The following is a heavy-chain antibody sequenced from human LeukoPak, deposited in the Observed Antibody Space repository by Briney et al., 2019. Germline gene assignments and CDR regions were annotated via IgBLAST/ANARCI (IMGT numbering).Heavy chain of an antibody. CDR2: INHSGST. CDR1: GGSFSGYY. J-gene: IGHJ4*02. CDR3: AGGPRITMTVVVY. V-gene: IGHV4-34*01. D-gene: IGHD3-22*01. Sequence: SETLSLTCAVYGGSFSGYYWSWIRQPPGKGLEWIGEINHSGSTNYNPSLKSRVTISVGTSKNQFSLKLSSVTAADTAVYYCAGGPRITMTVVVYWGQGTLVTVSS.